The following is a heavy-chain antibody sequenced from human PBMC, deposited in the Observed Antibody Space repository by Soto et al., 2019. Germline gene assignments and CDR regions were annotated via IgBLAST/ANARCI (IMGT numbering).Heavy chain of an antibody. CDR1: GFTFGTYS. Sequence: GGSLRLSCAASGFTFGTYSMNWVRQAPGKGLEWVSGIYGNGGGTFYADSMKGRFTISRDNSRNTLYLQMNSLRAEDTAVYYCAKDVRPDGYWDLDYWGQGTPVTVSS. CDR2: IYGNGGGT. V-gene: IGHV3-23*01. D-gene: IGHD5-12*01. CDR3: AKDVRPDGYWDLDY. J-gene: IGHJ4*02.